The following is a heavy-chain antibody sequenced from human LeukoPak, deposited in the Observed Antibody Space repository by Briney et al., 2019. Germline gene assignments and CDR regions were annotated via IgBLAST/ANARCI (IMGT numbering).Heavy chain of an antibody. CDR1: GGSVSSGSYY. CDR2: IYYSGST. Sequence: SGTLSLTCTVSGGSVSSGSYYWSWIRQPPGKGLEWIGYIYYSGSTNYNPSLKSRVTISVDTSKNQFSLKLSSVTAADTAVYYCAREIKWLRLGYYYYGMDVWGQGTTVTVPS. V-gene: IGHV4-61*01. D-gene: IGHD5-12*01. CDR3: AREIKWLRLGYYYYGMDV. J-gene: IGHJ6*02.